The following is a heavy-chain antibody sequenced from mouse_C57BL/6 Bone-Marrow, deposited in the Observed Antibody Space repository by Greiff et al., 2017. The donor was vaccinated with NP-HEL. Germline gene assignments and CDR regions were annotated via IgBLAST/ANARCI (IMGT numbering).Heavy chain of an antibody. CDR2: ISYDGSN. V-gene: IGHV3-6*01. CDR1: GYSITSGYY. J-gene: IGHJ1*03. CDR3: ARALYRYFDV. Sequence: EVHLVESGPGLVKPSQSLSLTCSVTGYSITSGYYWNWIRQFPGNKLEWMGYISYDGSNNYNPSLKNRISITRDTSKNQFFLKLNSVTTEDTATYYCARALYRYFDVWGTGTTVTVSS. D-gene: IGHD1-1*01.